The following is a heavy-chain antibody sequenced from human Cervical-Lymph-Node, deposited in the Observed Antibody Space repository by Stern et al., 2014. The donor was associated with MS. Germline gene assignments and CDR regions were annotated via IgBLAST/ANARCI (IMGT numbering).Heavy chain of an antibody. V-gene: IGHV1-69*01. CDR2: IIPVFGTP. D-gene: IGHD1-14*01. Sequence: QVQLVQSGAEVQKPGSSVRVSCKASGDTSNTDAVHWVRQAPGQGLEWMGGIIPVFGTPVYARRFKCRVSIAADESAATNYMELSSLTSDDTAVYYCARGASSAAWYKHGVGVWGQGTTVTVSS. J-gene: IGHJ6*02. CDR3: ARGASSAAWYKHGVGV. CDR1: GDTSNTDA.